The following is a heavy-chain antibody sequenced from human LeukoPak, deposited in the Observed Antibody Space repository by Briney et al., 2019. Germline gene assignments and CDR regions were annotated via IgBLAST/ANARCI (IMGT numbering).Heavy chain of an antibody. CDR1: GFTFSSYS. V-gene: IGHV3-21*01. Sequence: GGSLRLSCAASGFTFSSYSMNWVRQAPGKGLEWVSSISSSSSYIYCADSVKGRFTISRDNAKNSLYLQMNSLRAEDTAVYYCASETGYSGAFDIWGQGTMVTVSS. J-gene: IGHJ3*02. CDR3: ASETGYSGAFDI. CDR2: ISSSSSYI. D-gene: IGHD6-13*01.